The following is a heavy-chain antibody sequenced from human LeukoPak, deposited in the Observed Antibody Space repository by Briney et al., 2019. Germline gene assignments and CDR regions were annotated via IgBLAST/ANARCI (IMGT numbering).Heavy chain of an antibody. CDR3: ARLTGHSGWYFDY. Sequence: SETLSLTCTVSGGSISSSSYYWGWIRQPPGKGLEWIGSIYYSGSTYYNPSLKSRVTISVDTSKNQFSLKLSSVTAADTAVYYCARLTGHSGWYFDYWGQGTLVTVSS. V-gene: IGHV4-39*01. CDR1: GGSISSSSYY. CDR2: IYYSGST. D-gene: IGHD6-19*01. J-gene: IGHJ4*02.